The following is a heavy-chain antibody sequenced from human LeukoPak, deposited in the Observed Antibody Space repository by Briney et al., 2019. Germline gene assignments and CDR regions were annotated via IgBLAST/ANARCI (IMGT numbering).Heavy chain of an antibody. V-gene: IGHV1-69*13. D-gene: IGHD6-13*01. CDR2: IIPIFGTA. CDR3: AKVGKQQLLRGMDV. CDR1: GGTFSSYA. Sequence: SVKVSCKASGGTFSSYAISWVRQAPGQGLEWMGGIIPIFGTANYAQKFQGRVTITADESTSTAYMELSSLRSEDTAVYYCAKVGKQQLLRGMDVWGQGTTVTVSS. J-gene: IGHJ6*02.